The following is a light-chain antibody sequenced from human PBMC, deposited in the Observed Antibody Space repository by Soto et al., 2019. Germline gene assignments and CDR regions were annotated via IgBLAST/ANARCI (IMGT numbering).Light chain of an antibody. V-gene: IGKV2-28*01. CDR2: MGS. CDR1: QSLLHSNGYNY. Sequence: DIVMTQSPLSLPVTPGEPASISCRSSQSLLHSNGYNYLDWYLPKPGQSPQLLIYMGSNRASGVSERFSVSGSGTYFTLKISRVEAEDVGVYYCMQALQTPLAFGGGTKVEIK. J-gene: IGKJ4*01. CDR3: MQALQTPLA.